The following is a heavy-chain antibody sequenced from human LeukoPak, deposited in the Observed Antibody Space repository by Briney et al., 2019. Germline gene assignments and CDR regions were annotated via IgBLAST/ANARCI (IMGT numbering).Heavy chain of an antibody. D-gene: IGHD3-22*01. CDR1: GYTFTSYY. CDR3: ARRYDSSGYSNYFDY. V-gene: IGHV1-2*02. J-gene: IGHJ4*02. CDR2: INPNSGGT. Sequence: ASVKVSCKASGYTFTSYYMHWVRQAPGQGLEWMGWINPNSGGTNYAQKFQGRVTMTRDTSISTAYMELSRLRSDDTAVYYCARRYDSSGYSNYFDYWGQGTLVTVSS.